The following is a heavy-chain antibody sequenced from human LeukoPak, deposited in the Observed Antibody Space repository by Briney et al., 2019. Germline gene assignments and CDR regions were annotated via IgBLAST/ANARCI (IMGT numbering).Heavy chain of an antibody. D-gene: IGHD3-10*01. V-gene: IGHV3-23*01. CDR3: AKEARYGSGSSYYYYYYMDV. J-gene: IGHJ6*03. CDR2: ISGSGGST. CDR1: GFTFSSYA. Sequence: GGSLRLSCAASGFTFSSYAMSWVRQAPGKGLDWVSAISGSGGSTYYADSVKGRFTISRDNSKNTLYLQMNSLRADDTAVYYCAKEARYGSGSSYYYYYYMDVWGKGTTVTVSS.